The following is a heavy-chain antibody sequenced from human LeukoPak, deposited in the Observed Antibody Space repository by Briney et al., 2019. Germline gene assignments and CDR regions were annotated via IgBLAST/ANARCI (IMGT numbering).Heavy chain of an antibody. CDR3: ARYQRDGCSSTSSHLQCYYYYYGMDV. D-gene: IGHD2-2*01. CDR1: GGSISSSSYY. Sequence: PSETLSLTCTVSGGSISSSSYYWGWIRQPPGKGLEWIGSIYYSGSTYYNPSLKSRVTISVDTSKNQFSLKLSSVTAADTAVYYCARYQRDGCSSTSSHLQCYYYYYGMDVWGQGTTVTVSS. J-gene: IGHJ6*02. CDR2: IYYSGST. V-gene: IGHV4-39*01.